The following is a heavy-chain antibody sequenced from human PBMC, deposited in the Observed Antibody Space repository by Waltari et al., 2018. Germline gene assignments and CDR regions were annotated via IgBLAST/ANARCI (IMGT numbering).Heavy chain of an antibody. CDR3: ARMVGAAPGKDLDY. J-gene: IGHJ4*02. D-gene: IGHD2-15*01. Sequence: QVQLVQSGAEVKKPGASVKVSCKASGYSFTSYGISWVRQAPGQGLEWMGRTRAYKGNTNHAQKLQGRVTMTTDTSTSTAYMELRSLRSDDTAVYYCARMVGAAPGKDLDYWGQGTLVTVSS. CDR2: TRAYKGNT. CDR1: GYSFTSYG. V-gene: IGHV1-18*01.